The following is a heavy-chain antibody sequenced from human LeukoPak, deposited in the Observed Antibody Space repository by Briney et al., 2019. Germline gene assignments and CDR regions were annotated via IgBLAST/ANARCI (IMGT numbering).Heavy chain of an antibody. CDR3: ARGYYDSSGYYCLDY. CDR2: IIPILGIA. Sequence: SVKVSCKASGGTFSSYAISWVRQAPGQGLEWMGRIIPILGIANYAQKLQGRVKITADKSTSTAYMKLSSLRSEDTAVYYCARGYYDSSGYYCLDYWGQGTLVTVSS. CDR1: GGTFSSYA. J-gene: IGHJ4*02. V-gene: IGHV1-69*04. D-gene: IGHD3-22*01.